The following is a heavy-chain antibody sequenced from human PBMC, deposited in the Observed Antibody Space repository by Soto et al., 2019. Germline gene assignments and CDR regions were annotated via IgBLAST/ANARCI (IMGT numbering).Heavy chain of an antibody. CDR3: ARGLAADFPKWYFDL. D-gene: IGHD2-15*01. J-gene: IGHJ2*01. CDR2: ISAYNGNT. V-gene: IGHV1-18*01. CDR1: GYTFTSYG. Sequence: ASVKVSCKASGYTFTSYGISWVRQAPGQGLEWMGWISAYNGNTNYAQKLQGRVTMTTDTSTSTAYMELRSLRSDDTAVYYCARGLAADFPKWYFDLWGRGTLVTVS.